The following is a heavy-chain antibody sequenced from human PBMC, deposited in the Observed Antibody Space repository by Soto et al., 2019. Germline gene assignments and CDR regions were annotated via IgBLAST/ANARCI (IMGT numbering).Heavy chain of an antibody. Sequence: HGGSTKLSCAASGLTFNSYGMHWVRQAPGKGLEWVAVISYDGSNKYYADSVKGRFTISRDNSKNTLYLQMNSLRAEDTAVYYCAKDHRRIAVAAPLGPWGQGTLVTVSS. V-gene: IGHV3-30*18. J-gene: IGHJ5*02. CDR3: AKDHRRIAVAAPLGP. CDR1: GLTFNSYG. CDR2: ISYDGSNK. D-gene: IGHD6-19*01.